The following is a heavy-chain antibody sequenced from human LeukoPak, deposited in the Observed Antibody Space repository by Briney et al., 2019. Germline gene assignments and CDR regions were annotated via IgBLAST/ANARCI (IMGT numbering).Heavy chain of an antibody. V-gene: IGHV3-30*03. CDR1: GFTFTNYG. Sequence: QAGGSLRRSCAASGFTFTNYGIHWVRLAPGKGLEWVAVISSDGSNKHYADSVKGRFTISRDDSKNTLYLQMNSLRVDDTALYYCTTFDMWGQGTMVTVSS. CDR3: TTFDM. CDR2: ISSDGSNK. J-gene: IGHJ3*02.